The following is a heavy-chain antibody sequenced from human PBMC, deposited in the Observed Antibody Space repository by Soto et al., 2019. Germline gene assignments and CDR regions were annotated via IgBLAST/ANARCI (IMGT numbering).Heavy chain of an antibody. CDR2: IYYSGST. J-gene: IGHJ4*02. CDR1: GGSISSSSYY. CDR3: ARKGAARKAFNY. Sequence: SETLSLTCTVSGGSISSSSYYWGWFRQPPGKGLEWIGSIYYSGSTYYNPSLKSRVTISVDTSKNQFSLKLSSVTAADTAVYYCARKGAARKAFNYWGQGTLVTVS. V-gene: IGHV4-39*01.